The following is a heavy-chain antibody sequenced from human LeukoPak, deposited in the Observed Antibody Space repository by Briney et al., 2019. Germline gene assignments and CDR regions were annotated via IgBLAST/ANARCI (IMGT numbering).Heavy chain of an antibody. J-gene: IGHJ4*02. V-gene: IGHV3-30*18. D-gene: IGHD2-21*02. Sequence: PGGSLRLSCAASGFIFNNYGMHWVRQAPGKGREWVAVISYDGSNKNYADSVKGRFTISRDSSKNTLYLQMNSLRVEDTAVYYCAKDWAPYCGGDCYFNYWGQGTLVTVSS. CDR1: GFIFNNYG. CDR2: ISYDGSNK. CDR3: AKDWAPYCGGDCYFNY.